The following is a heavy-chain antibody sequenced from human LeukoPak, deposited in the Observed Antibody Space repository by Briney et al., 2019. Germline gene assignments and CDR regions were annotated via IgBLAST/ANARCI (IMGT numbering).Heavy chain of an antibody. V-gene: IGHV3-7*01. CDR1: GFTFSSYW. CDR2: IKQDGSQK. D-gene: IGHD2-21*02. J-gene: IGHJ4*02. CDR3: ASQYCGGDCYFDY. Sequence: GGSLRLXCAASGFTFSSYWMSWVRQAPGKGLEWVANIKQDGSQKYYVDSVKGRFTISRDNAKNSLYLQMNSLRAEDTAVYYCASQYCGGDCYFDYWGQGTLVTVSS.